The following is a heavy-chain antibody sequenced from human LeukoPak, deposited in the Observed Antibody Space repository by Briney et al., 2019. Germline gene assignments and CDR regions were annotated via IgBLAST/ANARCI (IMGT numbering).Heavy chain of an antibody. CDR2: VSGSGGET. Sequence: PGGSLRLSCAASGFTFSSYAMSWVRQAPGKGLGWVSSVSGSGGETHSTDSVRGRFTISRDNSKGTLYLQMSSLRAEDTAVYYCAKVPHYGGNSLYFDSWGQGTLLTVSS. J-gene: IGHJ4*02. D-gene: IGHD4-23*01. CDR3: AKVPHYGGNSLYFDS. CDR1: GFTFSSYA. V-gene: IGHV3-23*01.